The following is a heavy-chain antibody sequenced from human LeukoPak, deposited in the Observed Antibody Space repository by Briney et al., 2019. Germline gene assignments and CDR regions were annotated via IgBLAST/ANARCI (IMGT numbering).Heavy chain of an antibody. CDR1: GDSISSYY. Sequence: SETLSLTCTVSGDSISSYYWSWIRQPAGKGLEWIGRIYTSGNTNYNPSLKSRATISVDTSKNQFSLKLSSVTAADTAVYYCARIDGSSSSWYASEDYYYMDVWGKGTTVTVSS. CDR3: ARIDGSSSSWYASEDYYYMDV. D-gene: IGHD6-13*01. V-gene: IGHV4-4*07. CDR2: IYTSGNT. J-gene: IGHJ6*03.